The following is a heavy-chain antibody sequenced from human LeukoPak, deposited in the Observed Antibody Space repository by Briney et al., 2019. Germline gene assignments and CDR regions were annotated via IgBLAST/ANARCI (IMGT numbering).Heavy chain of an antibody. J-gene: IGHJ3*02. D-gene: IGHD2-15*01. Sequence: SETPSLTCTVSGGSISSYYWSRIRQPPGKGLEWIGYIYYSGSTNYNPSLKSRVTISVDTSKNQFSLKLSSVTAADTAVYYCARDPRCSGGSCYAADAFDIWGQGTMVTVSS. V-gene: IGHV4-59*01. CDR1: GGSISSYY. CDR3: ARDPRCSGGSCYAADAFDI. CDR2: IYYSGST.